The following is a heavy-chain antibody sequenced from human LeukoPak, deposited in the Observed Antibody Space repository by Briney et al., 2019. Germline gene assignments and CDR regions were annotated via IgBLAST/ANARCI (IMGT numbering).Heavy chain of an antibody. D-gene: IGHD6-13*01. Sequence: SETLSLTCTVSGGSISSYYWSWIRQPAGKGLEWIGRIYTSGSTNYNPSLKSRVTMSVDTSKNQFSLKLSSVTAADTAVYYCATGSSSWYAGAFGIWGQGTMVTVSS. J-gene: IGHJ3*02. CDR2: IYTSGST. CDR1: GGSISSYY. CDR3: ATGSSSWYAGAFGI. V-gene: IGHV4-4*07.